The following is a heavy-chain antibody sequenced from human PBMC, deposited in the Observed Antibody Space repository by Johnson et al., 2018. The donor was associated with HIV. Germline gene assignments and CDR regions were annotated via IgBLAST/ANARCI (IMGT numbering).Heavy chain of an antibody. Sequence: VQLMESGGGLVQPGGSLRLSCVVSGFTFSSHAMSWVRQAPGKGLEWVSAIRGSDGSTDSADSVKGRFTISRDNSKTTLYLQMNSLRAEDTAVYYCAKGLGGAFDIWGQGTMVTVSS. CDR1: GFTFSSHA. J-gene: IGHJ3*02. D-gene: IGHD3-16*01. CDR3: AKGLGGAFDI. CDR2: IRGSDGST. V-gene: IGHV3-23*01.